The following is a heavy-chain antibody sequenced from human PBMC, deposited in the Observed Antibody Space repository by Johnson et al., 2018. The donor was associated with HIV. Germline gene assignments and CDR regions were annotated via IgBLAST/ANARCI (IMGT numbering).Heavy chain of an antibody. V-gene: IGHV3-30-3*01. D-gene: IGHD1-26*01. CDR1: GFTFSNYA. J-gene: IGHJ3*02. Sequence: VQLVESGGGVVQPGRSLRLSCAASGFTFSNYAMHWVRQAPGKGLEWVAVISYDGSNEYYADSVKGRFTISRDNAKNSLYLQMNSLRAEDTAVYYCARFPPGGNYYFDIWGQGTMVTVSS. CDR3: ARFPPGGNYYFDI. CDR2: ISYDGSNE.